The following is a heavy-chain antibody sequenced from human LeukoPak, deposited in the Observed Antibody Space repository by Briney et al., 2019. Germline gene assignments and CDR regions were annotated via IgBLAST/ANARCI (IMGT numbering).Heavy chain of an antibody. CDR2: IYYTGKT. CDR1: GDSVSNGNYY. V-gene: IGHV4-61*03. CDR3: AAGTSYFGY. D-gene: IGHD6-13*01. Sequence: SETLSLTCTVSGDSVSNGNYYWSWLRQPPGKALEWIGYIYYTGKTYYNPSLEGRVTILVDTSRNHFSVKLSSVTAADTAVYYCAAGTSYFGYWGQGTLVTVSS. J-gene: IGHJ4*02.